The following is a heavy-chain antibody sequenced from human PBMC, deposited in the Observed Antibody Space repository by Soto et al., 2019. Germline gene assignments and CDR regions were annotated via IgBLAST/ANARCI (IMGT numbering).Heavy chain of an antibody. D-gene: IGHD4-17*01. CDR1: GFTFNNYG. Sequence: EVQLLESGGGLVQPGGSLRLSCAASGFTFNNYGMSWVRQAPGKGLEWVSAITDSGGSTYYADSVKGLFTISRDNSKNTVYLQMNSLRAEDTAVYYCAKAATVVTLYYFDYWGQGTLVTVSS. CDR3: AKAATVVTLYYFDY. CDR2: ITDSGGST. V-gene: IGHV3-23*01. J-gene: IGHJ4*02.